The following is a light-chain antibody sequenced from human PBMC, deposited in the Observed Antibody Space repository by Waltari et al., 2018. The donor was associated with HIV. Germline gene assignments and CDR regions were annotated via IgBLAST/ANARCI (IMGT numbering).Light chain of an antibody. V-gene: IGLV2-14*01. Sequence: QSALTQPASVSGSPGQSITISCSGASTDIGDSDYVSWYRQLPDRAPRLILYEVKKRPSGVSSRFSGSKSGNTASLTISGLQVEDEAVYFCSSYSTGDTLVLFGGGTRLTVL. J-gene: IGLJ2*01. CDR2: EVK. CDR1: STDIGDSDY. CDR3: SSYSTGDTLVL.